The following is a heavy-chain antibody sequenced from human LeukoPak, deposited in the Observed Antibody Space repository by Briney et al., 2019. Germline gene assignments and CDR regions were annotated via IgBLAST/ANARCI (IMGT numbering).Heavy chain of an antibody. V-gene: IGHV3-9*01. CDR2: ISWNSGSI. CDR3: AKDMHYDSSGYYSPYFDY. CDR1: GFTFDDYA. D-gene: IGHD3-22*01. Sequence: PGRSLRLSCAASGFTFDDYAMHWVRQAPGKGLEWVSGISWNSGSIDYADSVKGRFTISRDNAKNSLYLQMNSLRTEDTALYYCAKDMHYDSSGYYSPYFDYWGQGTLVTVSS. J-gene: IGHJ4*02.